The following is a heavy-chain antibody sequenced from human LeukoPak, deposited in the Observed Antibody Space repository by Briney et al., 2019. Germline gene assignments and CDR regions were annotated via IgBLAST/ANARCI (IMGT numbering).Heavy chain of an antibody. CDR3: ARGLPDYCGGSGYCHY. J-gene: IGHJ4*02. D-gene: IGHD3-22*01. CDR1: GFTFSRYD. Sequence: GGPLRLSCAASGFTFSRYDMHWARQAPGKGLEYVTAFSSNRGSKFYAHSVKGRFNLFRDNSKNALYLQMGGLRAEDRAVYYCARGLPDYCGGSGYCHYWGQGALVTVSS. CDR2: FSSNRGSK. V-gene: IGHV3-64*01.